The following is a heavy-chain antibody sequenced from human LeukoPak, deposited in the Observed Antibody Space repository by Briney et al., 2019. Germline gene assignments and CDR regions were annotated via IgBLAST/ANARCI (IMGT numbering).Heavy chain of an antibody. V-gene: IGHV1-18*01. Sequence: ASVKVSCKASGYTFTSYGISWVRQAPGQGLEWMGWISAYNGNTSYAQKFQGRVTMTRDTSTSTVYMELSSLRSEDTAVYYCARDRELGYYYDSSGYSPFDYWGQGTLVTVSS. D-gene: IGHD3-22*01. CDR2: ISAYNGNT. CDR1: GYTFTSYG. CDR3: ARDRELGYYYDSSGYSPFDY. J-gene: IGHJ4*02.